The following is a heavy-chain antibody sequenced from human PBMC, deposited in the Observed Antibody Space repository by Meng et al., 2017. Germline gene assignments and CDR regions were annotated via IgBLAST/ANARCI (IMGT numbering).Heavy chain of an antibody. CDR3: ARDALSDSSGKSLNY. D-gene: IGHD3-22*01. CDR1: GFTFSSYW. V-gene: IGHV3-74*01. J-gene: IGHJ4*02. CDR2: ITSDGSST. Sequence: GESLKISCAASGFTFSSYWMHWVRQAPGKGLVWVSRITSDGSSTSYADSVKGRFTISRDNAKNTLYLQMNSLRAEDTAVYYCARDALSDSSGKSLNYWGQGTLVTVSS.